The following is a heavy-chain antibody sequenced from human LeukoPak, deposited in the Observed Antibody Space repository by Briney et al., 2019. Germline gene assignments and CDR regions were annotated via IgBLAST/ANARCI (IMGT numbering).Heavy chain of an antibody. V-gene: IGHV4-39*07. J-gene: IGHJ4*02. CDR1: GGSVSSPSYY. Sequence: SETLSLTCTVSGGSVSSPSYYWSWIRQPPGKELDSIVEINHSASTNYNPSLKSRVTLSVVTSKNQFSLQLSSVTAADTAVYYCAGDFPSYSSSWYESYYFDYWGQGTLVTVSS. D-gene: IGHD6-13*01. CDR3: AGDFPSYSSSWYESYYFDY. CDR2: INHSAST.